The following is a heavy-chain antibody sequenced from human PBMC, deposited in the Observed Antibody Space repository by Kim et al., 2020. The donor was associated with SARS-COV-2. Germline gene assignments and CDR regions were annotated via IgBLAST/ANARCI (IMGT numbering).Heavy chain of an antibody. J-gene: IGHJ3*02. CDR1: GLTFSNAW. D-gene: IGHD3-3*01. V-gene: IGHV3-15*01. CDR2: IYSKTDGGTT. CDR3: TRGVFGVVNDAFDI. Sequence: GGSLRLSCAASGLTFSNAWMSWVRQAPGKGLEWVGRIYSKTDGGTTEYAAPVRGRFTISRDDSKNTLYLQMNSLKTEDTAVYYCTRGVFGVVNDAFDIWGQGTMVTVSS.